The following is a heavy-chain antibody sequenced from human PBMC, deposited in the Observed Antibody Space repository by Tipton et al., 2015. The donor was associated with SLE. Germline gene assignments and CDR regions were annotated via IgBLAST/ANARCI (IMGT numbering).Heavy chain of an antibody. CDR3: ARGGGSRSSCQDFDF. CDR1: GDSISTYY. D-gene: IGHD2-2*01. J-gene: IGHJ4*02. V-gene: IGHV4-59*01. CDR2: INYGGIT. Sequence: TLSLTCTVSGDSISTYYWSWIRQPPGRGLEWIGCINYGGITNFNPSLESRVTISVDTSKNLFSLNLNSLTAADTAMYYCARGGGSRSSCQDFDFWGQGTLVTVSS.